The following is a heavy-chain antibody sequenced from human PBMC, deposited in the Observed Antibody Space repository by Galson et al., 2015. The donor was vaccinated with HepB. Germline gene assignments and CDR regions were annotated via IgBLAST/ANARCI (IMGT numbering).Heavy chain of an antibody. Sequence: LRLSCAASGFTFSTYSMNWVRQAPGKGLEWIGYVYYSGNTYYSPSLKSRVTISVDTSTSQFSLNLRSVTAADTAVYYCARAFGTTYYFDYWGQGTLVTVSS. CDR3: ARAFGTTYYFDY. CDR1: GFTFSTYS. V-gene: IGHV4-59*01. D-gene: IGHD3-10*01. J-gene: IGHJ4*02. CDR2: VYYSGNT.